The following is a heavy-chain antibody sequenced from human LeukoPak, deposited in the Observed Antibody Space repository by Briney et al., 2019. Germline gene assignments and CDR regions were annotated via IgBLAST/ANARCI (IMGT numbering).Heavy chain of an antibody. V-gene: IGHV1-18*01. CDR1: GYTFSNYN. CDR3: ARGSSRGPRDAFDF. D-gene: IGHD2-15*01. CDR2: ISTYNGDA. J-gene: IGHJ3*01. Sequence: ASVKVSCKTSGYTFSNYNIAWVRQAPGHGLEWMGWISTYNGDANYAQNLQGRVTMTRDMSTSTVYMELSSLISEDTAVYYCARGSSRGPRDAFDFWGQGTMVTLSS.